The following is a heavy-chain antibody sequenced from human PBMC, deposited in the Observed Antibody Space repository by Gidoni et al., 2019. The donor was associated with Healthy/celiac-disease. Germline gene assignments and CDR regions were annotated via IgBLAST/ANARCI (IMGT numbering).Heavy chain of an antibody. CDR2: INAGNGNT. D-gene: IGHD3-3*01. CDR1: GYTFTSYA. CDR3: ARGDYDFWSAVGYYGMDV. V-gene: IGHV1-3*05. Sequence: QVQLVQSGAEEKKPGASVKVSCKASGYTFTSYAMHWVRQAPGQRLEWMGWINAGNGNTKYSQKFQGRVTITRDTSASTAYMELSSLRSEDTAVYYCARGDYDFWSAVGYYGMDVWGQGTTVTVSS. J-gene: IGHJ6*02.